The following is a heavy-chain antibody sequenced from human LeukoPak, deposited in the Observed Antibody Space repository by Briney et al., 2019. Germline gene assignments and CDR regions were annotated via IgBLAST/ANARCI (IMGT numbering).Heavy chain of an antibody. CDR3: ARGRAEYDSSGVDP. CDR2: ISGNSGTI. Sequence: GESLKISCAASGITVSTYSMNWVRQAPGKGLEWISYISGNSGTIYYADSVKGRFTISRDNAKNSLYLQMNSLRAEDTAVYYCARGRAEYDSSGVDPWGPGTLVTVSS. J-gene: IGHJ5*02. D-gene: IGHD6-6*01. CDR1: GITVSTYS. V-gene: IGHV3-48*01.